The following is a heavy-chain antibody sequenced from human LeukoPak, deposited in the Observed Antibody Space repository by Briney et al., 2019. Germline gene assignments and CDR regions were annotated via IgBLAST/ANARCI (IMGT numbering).Heavy chain of an antibody. J-gene: IGHJ4*02. D-gene: IGHD3-10*01. V-gene: IGHV3-23*01. CDR1: GFTFSSYA. CDR3: AKTQLLWFGELFKTHLSYFDY. CDR2: ISGSGGST. Sequence: GGSLRLSCAASGFTFSSYAMSWVRQAPGKGLERVSAISGSGGSTYYADSVKGRFTISRDNSKNTLYLQMNSLRAEDTAVYYCAKTQLLWFGELFKTHLSYFDYWGQGTLVTVSS.